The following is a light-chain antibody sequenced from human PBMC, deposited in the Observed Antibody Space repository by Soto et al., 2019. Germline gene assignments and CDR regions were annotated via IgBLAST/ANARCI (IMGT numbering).Light chain of an antibody. J-gene: IGKJ1*01. V-gene: IGKV3-20*01. CDR3: QQYGSSQS. CDR1: QNCKHNY. CDR2: GAS. Sequence: EIVLTQSPGTLSLSPGERATPSFRAKQNCKHNYLAWYQQKPGQAPRLLIYGASSRATGIPDRFSGSGSGTDFTLTISRLEPEDFAVYYCQQYGSSQSFGQGTKVEIK.